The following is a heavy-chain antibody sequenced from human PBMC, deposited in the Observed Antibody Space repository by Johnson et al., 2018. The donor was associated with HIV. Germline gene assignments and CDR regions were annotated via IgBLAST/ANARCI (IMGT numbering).Heavy chain of an antibody. Sequence: QVQLVESGGGVVQPGGSLRLSCAASGFTFSSYGMHWVRQAPGKGLAWVSFIRFDGNNKYYADSVKGRFTISRDNSKKTLHLQMSSLRGDDTAIYYCAKVIALAGRPDAFDVWGRGTVVTVSS. CDR2: IRFDGNNK. CDR1: GFTFSSYG. J-gene: IGHJ3*01. V-gene: IGHV3-30*02. D-gene: IGHD6-19*01. CDR3: AKVIALAGRPDAFDV.